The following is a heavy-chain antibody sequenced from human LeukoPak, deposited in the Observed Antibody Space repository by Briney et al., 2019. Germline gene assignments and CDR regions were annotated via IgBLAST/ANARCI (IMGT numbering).Heavy chain of an antibody. CDR2: IYYSGST. J-gene: IGHJ6*03. D-gene: IGHD2-2*01. Sequence: ETLSLTCTVSGGSISSSSYYWGWIRQPPGKGLEWIGSIYYSGSTYYNPSLKSRVTISVDTSKNQFSLKLSSVTAADTAVYYCARQVPAALSYYYYYYMDVWAKGPRSPSP. V-gene: IGHV4-39*01. CDR3: ARQVPAALSYYYYYYMDV. CDR1: GGSISSSSYY.